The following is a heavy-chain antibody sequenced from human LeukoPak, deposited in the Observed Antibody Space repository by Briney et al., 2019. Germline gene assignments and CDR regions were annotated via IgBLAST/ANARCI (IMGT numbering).Heavy chain of an antibody. CDR3: AREFGGGMDV. Sequence: SETLSLTCTGPGGSISSYYWSWIRQPPAKGLEWIGYIDYRGSTTYTPALKSRVTISVDTYKNQFSLKLSSVTAADTAVYYCAREFGGGMDVWGQGTTVTVSS. V-gene: IGHV4-59*01. J-gene: IGHJ6*02. CDR1: GGSISSYY. CDR2: IDYRGST. D-gene: IGHD3-10*01.